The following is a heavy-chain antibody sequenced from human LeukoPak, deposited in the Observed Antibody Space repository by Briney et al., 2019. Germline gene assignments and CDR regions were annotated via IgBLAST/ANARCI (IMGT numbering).Heavy chain of an antibody. Sequence: GGTLRLSCAASGFTFSSYAMSWVRQAPGKGLEWVSAISGSGGSTYYADSVKGRFTISRDNSKNTLYLQMNSLRAEDTAVYYCAKDTRQIYGSGEYFDYWGQGTLVTVSS. J-gene: IGHJ4*02. CDR2: ISGSGGST. V-gene: IGHV3-23*01. CDR1: GFTFSSYA. D-gene: IGHD3-10*01. CDR3: AKDTRQIYGSGEYFDY.